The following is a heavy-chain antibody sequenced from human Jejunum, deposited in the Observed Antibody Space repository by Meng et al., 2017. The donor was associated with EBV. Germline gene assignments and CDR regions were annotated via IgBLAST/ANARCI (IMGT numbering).Heavy chain of an antibody. CDR1: GFTFSIYW. CDR2: INEDGRTT. V-gene: IGHV3-74*01. D-gene: IGHD6-25*01. CDR3: SRDLVGSYDD. J-gene: IGHJ4*02. Sequence: EVQLVESGGALVQPGGSLRLSCAASGFTFSIYWMHWVRQAPGKGLVWVSRINEDGRTTTYADSVRGRFTISRDNTKNTLYLQMNSLGAEDTAVYFCSRDLVGSYDDWGQGTLGTVSS.